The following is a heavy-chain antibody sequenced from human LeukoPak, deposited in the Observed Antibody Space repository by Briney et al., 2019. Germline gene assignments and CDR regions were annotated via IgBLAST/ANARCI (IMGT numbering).Heavy chain of an antibody. CDR2: IHYTGST. CDR1: SGSISTYY. V-gene: IGHV4-59*01. J-gene: IGHJ4*02. CDR3: ARSSGSRYYIDY. D-gene: IGHD1-26*01. Sequence: SETLSLTCTVSSGSISTYYWSWIRQPPGKRLEWIGFIHYTGSTNYNPSLKSRVTISVDTSKNQFPLKLNSVTAADTAVYYCARSSGSRYYIDYWGQGTLVTVSS.